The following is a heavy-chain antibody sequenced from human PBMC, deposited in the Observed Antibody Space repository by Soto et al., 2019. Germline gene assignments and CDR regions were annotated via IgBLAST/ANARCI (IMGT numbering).Heavy chain of an antibody. CDR1: GGTFSRHS. D-gene: IGHD3-10*01. V-gene: IGHV1-69*01. CDR2: IIPIFDAT. CDR3: APDLTSVRGS. Sequence: QVQMVQSGAEVKKPGSSARVSCKVSGGTFSRHSISWVRQAPGQGLEWMGGIIPIFDATQYAQKFHGRPTITADESTTAFHMDLSGLRPEDTAMQYCAPDLTSVRGSWGQGTLVNVS. J-gene: IGHJ4*02.